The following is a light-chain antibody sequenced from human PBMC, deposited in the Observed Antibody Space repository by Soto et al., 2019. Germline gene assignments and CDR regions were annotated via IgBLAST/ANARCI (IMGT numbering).Light chain of an antibody. Sequence: DIPMTQSPSSLSASVGDRVIISCRASQNINRYLNWYQQKAGKAPEVLIYGASTLKSGVPSRFGGSGSGTDFTLTISSLQPEDFAIYYCQQSYSSPPTFGHGTRL. CDR2: GAS. CDR3: QQSYSSPPT. V-gene: IGKV1-39*01. J-gene: IGKJ5*01. CDR1: QNINRY.